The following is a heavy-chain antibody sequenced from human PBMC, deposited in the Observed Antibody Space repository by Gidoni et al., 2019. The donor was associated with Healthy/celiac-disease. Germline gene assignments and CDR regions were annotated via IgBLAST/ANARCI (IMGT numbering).Heavy chain of an antibody. J-gene: IGHJ4*02. CDR2: ISYDGSNK. V-gene: IGHV3-30*18. Sequence: QVQMVESGGGVVQPGRSLRLSCAAAGFTFSSYGMHWVRQAPGKGLGWVAVISYDGSNKYYADSVKGRFTISRDNSKNTLYLQMNSLRAEDTAVYYCAKGYCSGGSCYLDYWGQGTLVTVSS. D-gene: IGHD2-15*01. CDR3: AKGYCSGGSCYLDY. CDR1: GFTFSSYG.